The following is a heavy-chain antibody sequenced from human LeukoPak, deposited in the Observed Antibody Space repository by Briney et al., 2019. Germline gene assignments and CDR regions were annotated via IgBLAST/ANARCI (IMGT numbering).Heavy chain of an antibody. Sequence: GGSLRLSCAASGFTFSSYAMHWVRQAPGKGLEWVAVISYDGSNKYYADSVKGRFTISRDNSKNTLYLQMNSLRAEDTALYYCARDRFEAWEYYYDSSGYFDYWGQGTLVTVSS. CDR3: ARDRFEAWEYYYDSSGYFDY. CDR1: GFTFSSYA. V-gene: IGHV3-30*04. D-gene: IGHD3-22*01. J-gene: IGHJ4*02. CDR2: ISYDGSNK.